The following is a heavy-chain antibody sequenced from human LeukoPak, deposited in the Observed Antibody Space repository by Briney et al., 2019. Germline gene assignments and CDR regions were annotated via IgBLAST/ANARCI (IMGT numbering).Heavy chain of an antibody. V-gene: IGHV3-21*01. CDR3: ASMNDYGDHDY. J-gene: IGHJ4*02. CDR1: GFTFSSYS. D-gene: IGHD4-17*01. Sequence: GGSLRLSCAASGFTFSSYSMNWVRQAPGKGLEWVSSISSSGSYIYYADSVKGRFTISRDNAKNSLYLQMNSLRAEGTAVYYCASMNDYGDHDYWGQGTLVTVSS. CDR2: ISSSGSYI.